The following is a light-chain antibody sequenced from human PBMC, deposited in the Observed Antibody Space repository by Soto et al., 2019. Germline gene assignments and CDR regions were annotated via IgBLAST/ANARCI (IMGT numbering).Light chain of an antibody. CDR3: SSYPTSSALAYV. CDR2: EVS. J-gene: IGLJ1*01. V-gene: IGLV2-14*01. Sequence: QSALTQPASVSTSPGQSITISCTGTSSDIGDSKYVSWYQQHPGEAPKLIIYEVSNRPSVISNRFSGSKSGSTASLTISGLQAEDEAEYYCSSYPTSSALAYVFGTGTKVTVL. CDR1: SSDIGDSKY.